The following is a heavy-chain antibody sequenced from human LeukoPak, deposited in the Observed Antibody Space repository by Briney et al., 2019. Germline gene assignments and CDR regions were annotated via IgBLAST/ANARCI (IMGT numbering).Heavy chain of an antibody. D-gene: IGHD3-22*01. CDR1: GGSISSYY. Sequence: SETLSLTCTVSGGSISSYYWTWIRQPPGKGLEWIGHIYYSGNTIYNPSLKSRVTISIDTSKNQFSLKLSSVTTADTAVYYCAGEDYFDTSGYASWRFDIWGQGTMVTVSS. CDR2: IYYSGNT. CDR3: AGEDYFDTSGYASWRFDI. J-gene: IGHJ3*02. V-gene: IGHV4-59*01.